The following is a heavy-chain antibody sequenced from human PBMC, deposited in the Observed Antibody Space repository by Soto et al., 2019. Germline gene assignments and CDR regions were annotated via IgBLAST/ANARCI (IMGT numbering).Heavy chain of an antibody. CDR2: IIPMFGAA. Sequence: QVQLMQSGAELKKPGSSVKVSCKASGGAFSTFYAISWVRQATGRGLEWMGGIIPMFGAAKYAQKFQDRSTISADESTGTAYMDLRSLRSEDTPIYSCPGCAASRGIFYHWGRGTLVTFSS. J-gene: IGHJ4*02. CDR1: GGAFSTFYA. D-gene: IGHD2-15*01. CDR3: PGCAASRGIFYH. V-gene: IGHV1-69*12.